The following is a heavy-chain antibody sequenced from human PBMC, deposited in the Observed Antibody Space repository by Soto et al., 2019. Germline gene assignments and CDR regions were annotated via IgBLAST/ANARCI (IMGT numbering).Heavy chain of an antibody. D-gene: IGHD6-19*01. CDR1: GGSISSGGYS. CDR2: IYHSGST. V-gene: IGHV4-30-2*01. Sequence: SETLSLSCAVSGGSISSGGYSWSWIRQPPGKGLNYIGYIYHSGSTYYNPSLKSRVTISVDRSKNQFSLKLSSVTAADTAVYYCARVRSGWGIDYWGQGTLVTVSS. CDR3: ARVRSGWGIDY. J-gene: IGHJ4*02.